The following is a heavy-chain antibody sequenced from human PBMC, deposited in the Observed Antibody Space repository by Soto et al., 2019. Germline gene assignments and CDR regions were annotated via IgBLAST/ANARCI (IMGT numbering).Heavy chain of an antibody. CDR1: GFTFSSYA. J-gene: IGHJ4*02. V-gene: IGHV3-30-3*01. D-gene: IGHD6-19*01. CDR3: SRDRLMGSGCVDY. Sequence: QVQLVESGGGVVQPGRSLRLSCAASGFTFSSYAMHWVRQAPGKGLEWVAVISYDGSNKYYADSVKGRFTISRDNSTNTMYLPMNSLRAEDTAVYYCSRDRLMGSGCVDYWGQGTLVTVSS. CDR2: ISYDGSNK.